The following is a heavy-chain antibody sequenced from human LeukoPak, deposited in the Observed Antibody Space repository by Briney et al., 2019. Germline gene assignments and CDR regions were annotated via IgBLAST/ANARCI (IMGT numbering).Heavy chain of an antibody. V-gene: IGHV3-30*02. D-gene: IGHD2-2*01. CDR2: IRNDESNK. CDR1: GFTFSSYG. Sequence: PGGSLRLSCAASGFTFSSYGLHWVRQATGKGLEWVAFIRNDESNKYYADSVKGRFTISRDNSKNTVYLQMSSLRPEDTAMYYCAKYCSSTNCYWAWGQGTLVTVSS. CDR3: AKYCSSTNCYWA. J-gene: IGHJ4*02.